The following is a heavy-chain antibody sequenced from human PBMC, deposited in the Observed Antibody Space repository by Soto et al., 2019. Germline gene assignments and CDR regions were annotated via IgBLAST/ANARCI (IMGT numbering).Heavy chain of an antibody. CDR3: ARDARVFGVGNYYYHYGMDV. Sequence: SETLSLTCTVSGGSISSGDYYWSWIRQPPGKGLEWIGYIYYSGSTYYNPSLKSRVTISVDTSKNQFPLKLSSVTAADTAVYYCARDARVFGVGNYYYHYGMDVWGQGTTVTVSS. CDR1: GGSISSGDYY. D-gene: IGHD3-3*01. CDR2: IYYSGST. V-gene: IGHV4-30-4*01. J-gene: IGHJ6*02.